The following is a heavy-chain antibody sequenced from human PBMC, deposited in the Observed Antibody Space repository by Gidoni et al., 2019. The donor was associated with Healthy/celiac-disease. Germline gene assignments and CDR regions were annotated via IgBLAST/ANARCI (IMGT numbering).Heavy chain of an antibody. D-gene: IGHD4-4*01. J-gene: IGHJ6*02. CDR2: IKSKTDGGTT. CDR3: TTEYSTVTTGYYYGMDV. V-gene: IGHV3-15*01. Sequence: GRIKSKTDGGTTDYAAPVKGRFTISRDDSKNTLYLQMNSLKTEDTAVYYCTTEYSTVTTGYYYGMDVWGQGTTVTVSS.